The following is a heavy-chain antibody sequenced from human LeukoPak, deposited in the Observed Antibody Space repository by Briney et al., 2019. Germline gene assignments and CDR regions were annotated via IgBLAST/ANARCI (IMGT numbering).Heavy chain of an antibody. D-gene: IGHD5-12*01. CDR2: IYRSGST. CDR3: ARVTGYDWESSYDY. Sequence: SETLSLTCTVSGGSISSYYWSWIRQPAGKGLEWIGRIYRSGSTNYNPSLKSRVTMSVDTSKNQFSLKLSSVTAADTAVYYCARVTGYDWESSYDYWGQGTLVTVSS. CDR1: GGSISSYY. V-gene: IGHV4-4*07. J-gene: IGHJ4*02.